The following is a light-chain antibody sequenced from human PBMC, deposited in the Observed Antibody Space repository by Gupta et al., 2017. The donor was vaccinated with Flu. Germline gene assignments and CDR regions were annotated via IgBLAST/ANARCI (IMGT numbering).Light chain of an antibody. CDR1: SRRSYY. J-gene: IGLJ3*02. V-gene: IGLV3-19*01. Sequence: SSELTQDPAVSVASGQPVRITYQGDSRRSYYASWYPPEPGQAPILLIYGKNNRRSGIPDRCSGSSSGNTASSTITTAQAEDDADYYCYSRDTSGNNLGVFGGGTKLTVL. CDR2: GKN. CDR3: YSRDTSGNNLGV.